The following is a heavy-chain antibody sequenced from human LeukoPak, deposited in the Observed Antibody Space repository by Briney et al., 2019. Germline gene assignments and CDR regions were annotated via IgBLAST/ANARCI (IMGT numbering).Heavy chain of an antibody. V-gene: IGHV3-23*01. Sequence: GGSLRLSCAASGFTFSSYAMHWVRQAPGKGLEWVSAISGSGGSTYYADSVKGRFTISRDNSKNTLYLQMNSLRAEDTAVYYCARDKGYSYGLVYWGQGTLVTVSS. J-gene: IGHJ4*02. CDR1: GFTFSSYA. D-gene: IGHD5-18*01. CDR3: ARDKGYSYGLVY. CDR2: ISGSGGST.